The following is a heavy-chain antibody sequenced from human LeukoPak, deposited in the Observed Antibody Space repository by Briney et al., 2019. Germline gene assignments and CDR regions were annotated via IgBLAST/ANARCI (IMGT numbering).Heavy chain of an antibody. CDR3: ARGDYAHYGGVDY. Sequence: ASVKVSCKASGYTFTGHFLHWVRQAPGQGLEWMGWSNPNTGGTNYAQRFQDRVIMTRDTSISTAYMELSRLTSDDTAVYYCARGDYAHYGGVDYWGQGTLVTVSS. CDR1: GYTFTGHF. D-gene: IGHD4-17*01. V-gene: IGHV1-2*02. J-gene: IGHJ4*02. CDR2: SNPNTGGT.